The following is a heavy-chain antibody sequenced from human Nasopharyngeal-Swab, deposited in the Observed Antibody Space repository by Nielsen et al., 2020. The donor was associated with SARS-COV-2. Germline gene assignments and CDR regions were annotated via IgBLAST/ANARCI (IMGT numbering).Heavy chain of an antibody. CDR3: ARVYSSYYDSSGKGAFDI. V-gene: IGHV3-30-3*01. D-gene: IGHD3-22*01. Sequence: WIRQPPGKGLEWVAVISYDGSNKYYADSVKGRFTISRDNSKNTLYLQMNSLGAEDTAVYYCARVYSSYYDSSGKGAFDIWGQGTMVTVSS. J-gene: IGHJ3*02. CDR2: ISYDGSNK.